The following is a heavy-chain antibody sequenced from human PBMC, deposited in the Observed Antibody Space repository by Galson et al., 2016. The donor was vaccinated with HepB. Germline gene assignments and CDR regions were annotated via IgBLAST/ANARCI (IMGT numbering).Heavy chain of an antibody. D-gene: IGHD2-2*01. CDR1: GFTFRMYS. Sequence: SLRLSCAASGFTFRMYSIHWIRQAPGKGLEWVAVIAGNGRGQYYADSVRGRFTISRDNSKNTVDLQMSSLRPEDTAVYYCAKEDFCSRTGCPAGYWGQGSLVTVSS. J-gene: IGHJ4*02. V-gene: IGHV3-30*04. CDR2: IAGNGRGQ. CDR3: AKEDFCSRTGCPAGY.